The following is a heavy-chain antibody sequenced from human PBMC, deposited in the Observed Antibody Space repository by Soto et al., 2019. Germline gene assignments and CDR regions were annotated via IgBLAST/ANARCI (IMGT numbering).Heavy chain of an antibody. V-gene: IGHV1-18*01. CDR3: ARRYYYDSSGLYYFYY. D-gene: IGHD3-22*01. Sequence: QVPLVQSGAEVKKPGASVKVSCKASGYSFTNYAISWVRQAPGQGLEWMGWISTFNGNTNYAQKFQGRVTMTTDTSTNTAYMELRSLRSDDTAVYYCARRYYYDSSGLYYFYYWGQGTLVTVSS. J-gene: IGHJ4*02. CDR2: ISTFNGNT. CDR1: GYSFTNYA.